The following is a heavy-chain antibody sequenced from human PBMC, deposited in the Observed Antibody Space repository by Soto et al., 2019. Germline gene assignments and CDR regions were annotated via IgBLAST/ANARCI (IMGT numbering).Heavy chain of an antibody. CDR3: ARERGADGGNSVEGNWFDP. J-gene: IGHJ5*02. V-gene: IGHV4-31*03. CDR1: GGSISSGGYY. CDR2: IYYSGST. D-gene: IGHD2-21*02. Sequence: QVQLQESGPGLVKPSQTLSLTCTVSGGSISSGGYYWSWIRQHPGKGLEWIGYIYYSGSTYYNPSLKIRVTISVDTSKNQFSLKLSSVTAADTAVYYCARERGADGGNSVEGNWFDPWGQGTLVTVSS.